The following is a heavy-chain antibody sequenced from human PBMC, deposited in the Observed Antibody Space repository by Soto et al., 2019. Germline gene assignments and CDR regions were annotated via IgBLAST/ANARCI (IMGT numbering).Heavy chain of an antibody. V-gene: IGHV3-7*01. D-gene: IGHD3-16*02. J-gene: IGHJ3*02. CDR1: GFTFSSYW. Sequence: EVQLVESGGGLVQPGGSLRLSCAASGFTFSSYWMSWVRQAPGKGLEWVANIKQEGSEKYYVDCVKGRFTISRDNAKNSLFLQMNSLSGEDTAVYYCARGRGDYDHIWGSYRLSGAFDIWGQGTMVTVSS. CDR2: IKQEGSEK. CDR3: ARGRGDYDHIWGSYRLSGAFDI.